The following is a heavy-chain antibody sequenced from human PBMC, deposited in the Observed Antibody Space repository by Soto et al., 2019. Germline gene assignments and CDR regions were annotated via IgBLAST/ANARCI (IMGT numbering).Heavy chain of an antibody. Sequence: EVQLLESGGGLVQPGGSVRLSCTASGFTFSSHAMSWVRQAPGKGLEWVSGISGSAYSTYYADSVEGRFTISRDNSKSTLYLQINSLRADDTAVYYCAKDPHSWGQGTQVTVS. CDR2: ISGSAYST. CDR3: AKDPHS. CDR1: GFTFSSHA. V-gene: IGHV3-23*01. J-gene: IGHJ4*02.